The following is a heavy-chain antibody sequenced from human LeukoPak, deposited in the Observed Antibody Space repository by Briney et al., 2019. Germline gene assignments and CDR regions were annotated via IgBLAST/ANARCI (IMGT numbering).Heavy chain of an antibody. Sequence: PSETLSLTCTVSGGSIRSSSYYWGWIRQPPGKGLEWIGSIYYSGSTYYNPSLNSRVTISVDTSKNQFSLKLSSVTAADTAVYYCAWDVWYYYDSSGYYHHFDYWGQGTLVTVSS. CDR2: IYYSGST. J-gene: IGHJ4*02. V-gene: IGHV4-39*07. D-gene: IGHD3-22*01. CDR3: AWDVWYYYDSSGYYHHFDY. CDR1: GGSIRSSSYY.